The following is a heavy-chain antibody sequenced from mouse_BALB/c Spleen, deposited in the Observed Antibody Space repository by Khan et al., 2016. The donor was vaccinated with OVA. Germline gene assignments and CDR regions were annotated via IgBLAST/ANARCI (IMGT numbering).Heavy chain of an antibody. CDR1: GYTFTNYW. Sequence: QIQLVQSGIELVRPGASVKMSCKASGYTFTNYWINWVKQRPGQGLEWIGNIYPSDSYTNYNQKFKDKATFTVDNSSSTFYMLLSRPPAEDSAVNDCTSEGVDGSAVAYWGQGTLVTVSA. J-gene: IGHJ3*01. CDR3: TSEGVDGSAVAY. V-gene: IGHV1-69*02. CDR2: IYPSDSYT. D-gene: IGHD2-3*01.